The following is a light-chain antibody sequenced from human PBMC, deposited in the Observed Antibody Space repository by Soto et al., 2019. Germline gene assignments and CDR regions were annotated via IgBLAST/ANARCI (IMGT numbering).Light chain of an antibody. V-gene: IGKV1-5*03. Sequence: DIQMAQSPSTLSAFVGDRVTITCRASQSISTSLAWYQQKPGKAPKLLIYLASSLESGVPARFSGSGSATDFTLSISSLQPDDFATYYCQQYGSYPRTLGQGTKV. CDR1: QSISTS. CDR2: LAS. J-gene: IGKJ1*01. CDR3: QQYGSYPRT.